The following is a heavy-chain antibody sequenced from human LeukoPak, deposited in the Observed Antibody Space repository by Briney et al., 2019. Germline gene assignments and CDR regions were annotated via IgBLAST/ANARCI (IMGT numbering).Heavy chain of an antibody. Sequence: ASVKVSCKASGYTFANFGITWVRQAPGQGLEWMGWISVYNGNTNYAQNLQGRVTLTTDTSTSTAYMELRSLRSDDTALYYCARTCSSSSCYMVHWGQGTLVTISS. CDR2: ISVYNGNT. V-gene: IGHV1-18*01. D-gene: IGHD2-2*02. CDR1: GYTFANFG. CDR3: ARTCSSSSCYMVH. J-gene: IGHJ4*02.